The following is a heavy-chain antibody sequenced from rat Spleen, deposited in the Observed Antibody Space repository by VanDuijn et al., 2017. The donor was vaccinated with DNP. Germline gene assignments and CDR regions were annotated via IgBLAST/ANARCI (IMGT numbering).Heavy chain of an antibody. CDR1: GFSLTNYS. V-gene: IGHV2S12*01. D-gene: IGHD1-9*01. Sequence: QVQLKESGPGLMQPSQTLSLTCNVSGFSLTNYSVNWIRQPPGKGLEWIAAMASGGSTYYNSALKSRLSISRDTSKSQVFLKMNSLQTEDTATYYCVREREGIHTTGVTDWYFDFWGPGTMVTVSS. CDR3: VREREGIHTTGVTDWYFDF. J-gene: IGHJ1*01. CDR2: MASGGST.